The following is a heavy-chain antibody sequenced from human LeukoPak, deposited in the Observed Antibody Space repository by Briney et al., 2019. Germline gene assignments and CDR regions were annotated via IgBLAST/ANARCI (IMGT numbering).Heavy chain of an antibody. J-gene: IGHJ4*02. D-gene: IGHD3-22*01. CDR2: INHSGST. V-gene: IGHV4-34*01. CDR3: ARLSPYYYDSSGYYATNFDY. CDR1: GGSFSGYY. Sequence: SETLSLTCAVHGGSFSGYYWSWIRQPPGKVLEWVGEINHSGSTNYNPSLKSRVTISVDTSKNQFSLMLSSVTAAYTAVYYCARLSPYYYDSSGYYATNFDYWGQGTLVTVSS.